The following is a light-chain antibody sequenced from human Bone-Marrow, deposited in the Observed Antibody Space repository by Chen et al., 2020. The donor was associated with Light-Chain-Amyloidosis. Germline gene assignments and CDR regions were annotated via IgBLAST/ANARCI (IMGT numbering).Light chain of an antibody. Sequence: EIVVTQSQGTLSLSPGEGDKLPCRASQTLSSNYLTWYQQKFGQAPRLLIYGSSSRATGIPDKFTGSGSGTDFTLTINRLEPEDFAMYYCQQYGTSPLTFGGGTKVEIK. CDR1: QTLSSNY. CDR2: GSS. CDR3: QQYGTSPLT. V-gene: IGKV3-20*01. J-gene: IGKJ4*01.